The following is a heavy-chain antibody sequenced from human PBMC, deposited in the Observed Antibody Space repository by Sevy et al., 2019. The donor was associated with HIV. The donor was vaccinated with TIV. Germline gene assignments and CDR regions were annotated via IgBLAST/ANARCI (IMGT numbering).Heavy chain of an antibody. V-gene: IGHV3-23*01. CDR1: GFTFINYA. CDR2: ISGSGERT. J-gene: IGHJ4*02. D-gene: IGHD4-17*01. Sequence: GGCLRLSCAASGFTFINYAMTWVRQAPGKGLEWVSGISGSGERTYYTDSVKGRFTISRDNSKNTLYLQMNSLRAEDTAVYYCANRPKDTVTTGPPDSWGQGTLVTVSS. CDR3: ANRPKDTVTTGPPDS.